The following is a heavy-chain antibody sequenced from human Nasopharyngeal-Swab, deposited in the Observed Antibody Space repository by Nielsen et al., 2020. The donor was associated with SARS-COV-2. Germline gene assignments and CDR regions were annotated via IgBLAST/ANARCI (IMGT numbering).Heavy chain of an antibody. D-gene: IGHD6-13*01. CDR3: ARVFEAAAGLDY. CDR1: GGSISSGDYY. J-gene: IGHJ4*02. V-gene: IGHV4-30-4*01. CDR2: IYYSGST. Sequence: SETLSLTCTVSGGSISSGDYYWSWIRQPPGKGLGWIGYIYYSGSTYYNPSLKSRVTISVDTSKNQFSLKLSSVTAADTAVYYCARVFEAAAGLDYWGQGTLVTVSS.